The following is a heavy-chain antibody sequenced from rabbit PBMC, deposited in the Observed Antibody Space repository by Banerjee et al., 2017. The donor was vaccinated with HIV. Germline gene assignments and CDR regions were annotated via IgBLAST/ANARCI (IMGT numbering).Heavy chain of an antibody. J-gene: IGHJ4*01. D-gene: IGHD4-1*01. CDR2: IYTGDGST. Sequence: QSLEESGGDLVKPGASLTLTCTASGFSFSSGYDMCWVRQAPGKGLEWIVCIYTGDGSTYYANWAKGRFTISKTSSTTVTLQMTSLTAADTATYFCARGSPRYYTGILTGSAWDYFNLWGQGTLVT. CDR1: GFSFSSGYD. CDR3: ARGSPRYYTGILTGSAWDYFNL. V-gene: IGHV1S40*01.